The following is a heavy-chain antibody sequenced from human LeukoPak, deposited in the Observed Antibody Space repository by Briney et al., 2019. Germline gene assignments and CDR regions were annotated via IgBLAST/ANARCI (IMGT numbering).Heavy chain of an antibody. Sequence: PGGSLRLSCAASGFTFNNNYMSWVRQAPGKGLEWVSVIYSSGTTFYADSVKGRVTISRDNSKNTLYLHMDSLRAEDTAVYYCAGGVLAHYFDYWGQGTLVTVSS. CDR3: AGGVLAHYFDY. V-gene: IGHV3-66*01. D-gene: IGHD6-13*01. CDR1: GFTFNNNY. CDR2: IYSSGTT. J-gene: IGHJ4*02.